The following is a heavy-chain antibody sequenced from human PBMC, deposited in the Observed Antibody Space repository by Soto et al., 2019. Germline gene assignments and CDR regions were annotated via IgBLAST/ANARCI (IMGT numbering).Heavy chain of an antibody. V-gene: IGHV4-59*01. CDR2: IYYSGST. D-gene: IGHD3-22*01. Sequence: SETLSLTCTVSGGSISSYYWSWIRQPXWKGLEWXGDIYYSGSTNYNPSLKSPVTRSVDTYKDQFSLKLSYGTAADTAGYYCAQQRGASDRSGYPIRGRGPRGRGNPVPVSS. CDR1: GGSISSYY. J-gene: IGHJ5*02. CDR3: AQQRGASDRSGYPIRGRGP.